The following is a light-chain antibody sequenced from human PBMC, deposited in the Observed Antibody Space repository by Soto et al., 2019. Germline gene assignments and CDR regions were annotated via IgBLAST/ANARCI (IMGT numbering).Light chain of an antibody. CDR2: RNN. V-gene: IGLV1-47*01. CDR3: AAWDDSLSGVV. CDR1: SSNIGGNH. Sequence: QPVLTQPPSASGTPGQRVTISCSGSSSNIGGNHVYWYQQLPGTAPKLLIYRNNQRPSGVPDRFSGSKSGTSASLAISGLRSEDEANYYCAAWDDSLSGVVFGGGTKLTVL. J-gene: IGLJ3*02.